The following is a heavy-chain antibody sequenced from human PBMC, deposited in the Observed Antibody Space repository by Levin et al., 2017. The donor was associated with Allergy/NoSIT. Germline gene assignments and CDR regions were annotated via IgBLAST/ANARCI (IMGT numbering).Heavy chain of an antibody. J-gene: IGHJ3*02. Sequence: GASVKVSCKASGYTFTDYYMHWVRQAPGQGLEYMGWIKPISGGTDYAQKFQGRVTMTRDTSISTAYMELSRLTYDDTAVYYCARVASHAFDIWGQGTMVTVSS. V-gene: IGHV1-2*02. CDR2: IKPISGGT. CDR3: ARVASHAFDI. CDR1: GYTFTDYY.